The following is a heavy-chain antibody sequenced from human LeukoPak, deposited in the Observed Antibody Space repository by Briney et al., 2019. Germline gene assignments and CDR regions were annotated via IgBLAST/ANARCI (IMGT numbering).Heavy chain of an antibody. J-gene: IGHJ4*02. Sequence: GGSLRLSCAASGFTVSTNYMSWVRQSPGKGLEWVSVIYSGGSPYYADSVKGRFTISRDNSKNTLYLQMNSLRVEDTAMYYCARKLGTVDDYWGQGTLVTVSS. CDR2: IYSGGSP. V-gene: IGHV3-53*01. CDR3: ARKLGTVDDY. CDR1: GFTVSTNY. D-gene: IGHD7-27*01.